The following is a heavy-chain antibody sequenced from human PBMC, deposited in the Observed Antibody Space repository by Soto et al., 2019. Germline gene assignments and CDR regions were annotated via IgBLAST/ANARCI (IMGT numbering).Heavy chain of an antibody. Sequence: GGSLRLSCAASGFTFSSYWMHWVRQAPGKGLVWVSRINSDGSSTSYADSVKGRFTISRDNAKNTLYLQMNSLRAEDTAVYYCARVRVTIFSGYYGMDVWGQGTTVTVSS. D-gene: IGHD3-9*01. J-gene: IGHJ6*02. V-gene: IGHV3-74*01. CDR3: ARVRVTIFSGYYGMDV. CDR1: GFTFSSYW. CDR2: INSDGSST.